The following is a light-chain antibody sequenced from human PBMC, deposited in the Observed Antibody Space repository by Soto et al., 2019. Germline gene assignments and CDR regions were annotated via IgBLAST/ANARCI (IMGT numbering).Light chain of an antibody. CDR3: QQCDSYPYT. CDR1: QSIGAC. V-gene: IGKV1-5*03. Sequence: DIQMTQSPSTLSASVGDRVTVTCRASQSIGACLAWYQQKPGKAPNLLIYKASSLESGVPSRVSGSGSGTEFTLTISSLQPDDFATYYCQQCDSYPYTFGQGTKLEIK. J-gene: IGKJ2*01. CDR2: KAS.